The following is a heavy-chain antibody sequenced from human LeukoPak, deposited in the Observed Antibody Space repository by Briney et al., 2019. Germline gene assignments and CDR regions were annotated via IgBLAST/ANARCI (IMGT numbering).Heavy chain of an antibody. V-gene: IGHV3-23*01. D-gene: IGHD6-19*01. CDR2: ISVSGGST. CDR3: AKDWYAVAGTFWDY. Sequence: GGSLRLSCAASGFTVSSTYMSWGRQAPGKGLEWGSAISVSGGSTYYADSVKGRFTISRDNSKNTLYLQMNSLRAEDTAVYYCAKDWYAVAGTFWDYWGQGTLVTVSS. J-gene: IGHJ4*02. CDR1: GFTVSSTY.